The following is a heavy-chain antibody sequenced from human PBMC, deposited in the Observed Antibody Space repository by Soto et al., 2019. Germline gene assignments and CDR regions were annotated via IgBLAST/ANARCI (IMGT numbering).Heavy chain of an antibody. CDR3: ARQFTMVRGVNPQFDY. Sequence: PSETLSLTCTVSGGSISSSSYYWGWIRQPPGKGLEWIGSIYYSGSTYYNPSLKSRVTISVDTSKNQFSLKLSSVTAADTAVYYCARQFTMVRGVNPQFDYWGQGTLVTVSS. CDR2: IYYSGST. V-gene: IGHV4-39*01. CDR1: GGSISSSSYY. J-gene: IGHJ4*02. D-gene: IGHD3-10*01.